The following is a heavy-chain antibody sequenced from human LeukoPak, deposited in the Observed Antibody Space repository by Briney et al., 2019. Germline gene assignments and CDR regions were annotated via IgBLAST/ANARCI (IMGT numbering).Heavy chain of an antibody. D-gene: IGHD4-17*01. J-gene: IGHJ6*02. CDR2: IWYDGSNK. CDR1: GFTFSSYG. CDR3: ARELSGDQKDYYYYYGMDV. V-gene: IGHV3-33*01. Sequence: GRSMRLSCAASGFTFSSYGMHWVRQAPGKGLEWVAVIWYDGSNKYYADSVKGRFTISRDNSKNTLYLQMNSLRAEDTAVYYCARELSGDQKDYYYYYGMDVWGQGNTVTVSS.